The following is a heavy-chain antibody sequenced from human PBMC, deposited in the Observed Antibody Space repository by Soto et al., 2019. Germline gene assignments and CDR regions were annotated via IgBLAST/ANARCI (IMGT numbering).Heavy chain of an antibody. J-gene: IGHJ4*02. CDR3: ARDWTHYDSSGPGDY. D-gene: IGHD3-22*01. CDR2: INAGNGDT. Sequence: ASVKVSCKASGYTFTSYPMHWVRQSPLQGLEWMGCINAGNGDTKYSQKFQGRVTITRDTSANTAYMELSSLRSEDTAVFYCARDWTHYDSSGPGDYWGQGTLVTVSS. CDR1: GYTFTSYP. V-gene: IGHV1-3*01.